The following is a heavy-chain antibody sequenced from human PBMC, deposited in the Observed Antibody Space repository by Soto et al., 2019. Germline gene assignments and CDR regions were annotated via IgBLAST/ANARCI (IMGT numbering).Heavy chain of an antibody. Sequence: ASVKVSCKASGYTFTGYYMHWVRQAPGQGLEWMGWINPNSGGTNYAQKFQGWVTMTRDTSISTAYMELSRLRSDDTALYYGARSSIAARREFDYWGQGTLVTVSS. CDR3: ARSSIAARREFDY. CDR2: INPNSGGT. CDR1: GYTFTGYY. D-gene: IGHD6-6*01. V-gene: IGHV1-2*04. J-gene: IGHJ4*02.